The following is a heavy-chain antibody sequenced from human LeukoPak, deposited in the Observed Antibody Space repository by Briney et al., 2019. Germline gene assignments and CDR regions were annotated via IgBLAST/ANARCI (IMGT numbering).Heavy chain of an antibody. Sequence: PGRSLRLSCTTSGFTFSSYGMHWVRQAPGKGLEWVAVIWYDGGNKYYADSVKGRFTISRDNSKNTLYLQMNSLRAEDTAVYYCARALRPPHNWFDPWGQGTLATVSS. V-gene: IGHV3-33*01. J-gene: IGHJ5*02. CDR2: IWYDGGNK. CDR1: GFTFSSYG. CDR3: ARALRPPHNWFDP.